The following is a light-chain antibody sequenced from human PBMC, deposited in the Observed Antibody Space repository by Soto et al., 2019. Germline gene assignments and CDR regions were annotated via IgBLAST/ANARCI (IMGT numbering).Light chain of an antibody. J-gene: IGKJ5*01. Sequence: DIQMTQSPSSLSASVVDRVTITCQASQDITNYLNWYQQKPGKAPKLLIYDASNLETGVPSRFSGSGSGTDFTFTISTLQPDDFATYYCQQYNSYSAITFGQGTRLEIK. CDR2: DAS. CDR1: QDITNY. CDR3: QQYNSYSAIT. V-gene: IGKV1-33*01.